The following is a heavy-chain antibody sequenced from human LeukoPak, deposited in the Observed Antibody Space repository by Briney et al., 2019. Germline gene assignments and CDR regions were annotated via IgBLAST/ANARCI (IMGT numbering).Heavy chain of an antibody. Sequence: GRSLRLSCAASGFTFSSYSMNWVRQAPGKGLEWVSYISSSSSTIYYADSVKGRFTISRDNAKNSLYLQMNSLRAEDTAVYYCASGVYSNYVLTDHFEYWGQGTLVTVSS. CDR1: GFTFSSYS. D-gene: IGHD4-11*01. CDR3: ASGVYSNYVLTDHFEY. J-gene: IGHJ4*02. CDR2: ISSSSSTI. V-gene: IGHV3-48*01.